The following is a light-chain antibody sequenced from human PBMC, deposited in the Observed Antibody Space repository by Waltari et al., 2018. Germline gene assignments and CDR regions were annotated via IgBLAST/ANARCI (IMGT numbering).Light chain of an antibody. V-gene: IGKV1-27*01. CDR2: GAS. Sequence: DIQMTQSPPSLSASVGDRVTITCRASHAINTFVAWYQQKPGRVPELLIYGASTLQSGVPSRFSGGRSGTDFTLTISSLQPEDAATYYCHSYIVAPYTF. CDR3: HSYIVAPYT. J-gene: IGKJ2*01. CDR1: HAINTF.